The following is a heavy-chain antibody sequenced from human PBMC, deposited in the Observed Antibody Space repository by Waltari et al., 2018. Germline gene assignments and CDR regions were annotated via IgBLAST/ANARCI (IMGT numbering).Heavy chain of an antibody. V-gene: IGHV4-61*02. D-gene: IGHD3-22*01. Sequence: QVQLQESGPGLVKPSQTLSLTCTVSGGSIRSGSYYWSWIRQPAGKGLEWIGRIYTSGSTNYNPSLKSRVTISVDTSKNQFSLKLSSVTAADTAVYYCARVSPYYYDSSGYYYYFDYWGQGTLVTVSS. J-gene: IGHJ4*02. CDR3: ARVSPYYYDSSGYYYYFDY. CDR1: GGSIRSGSYY. CDR2: IYTSGST.